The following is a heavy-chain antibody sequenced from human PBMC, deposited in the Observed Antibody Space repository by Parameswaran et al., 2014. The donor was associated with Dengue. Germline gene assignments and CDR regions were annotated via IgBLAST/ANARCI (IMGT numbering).Heavy chain of an antibody. Sequence: WIRQPPGKGLEWIGYIYYSGSTDYNPSLKSRVTISVDTPKNQFSLKLSSVSAADTAVYYCARHGDPHYYDSSTHFYYYYAMDVWGQGTTVTVSS. CDR2: IYYSGST. CDR3: ARHGDPHYYDSSTHFYYYYAMDV. D-gene: IGHD3-22*01. V-gene: IGHV4-59*08. J-gene: IGHJ6*02.